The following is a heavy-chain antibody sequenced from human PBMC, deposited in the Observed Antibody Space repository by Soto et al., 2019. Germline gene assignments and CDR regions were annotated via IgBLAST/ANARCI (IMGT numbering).Heavy chain of an antibody. CDR3: VKVEDFWSGYQPFYYYYGMDV. J-gene: IGHJ6*02. Sequence: GSLRLSCSASGFTFSSYAMHWVRQAPGKGLEYVSAISSNGGSTYYADSVKGRFTISRDNSKNTLYLQMSSLRAEDTAVYYCVKVEDFWSGYQPFYYYYGMDVWGQGTTVTVSS. V-gene: IGHV3-64D*08. CDR2: ISSNGGST. D-gene: IGHD3-3*01. CDR1: GFTFSSYA.